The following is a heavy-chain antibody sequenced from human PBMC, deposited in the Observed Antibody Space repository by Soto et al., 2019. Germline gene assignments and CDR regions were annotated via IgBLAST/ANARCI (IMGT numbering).Heavy chain of an antibody. CDR1: GFTFSSYS. J-gene: IGHJ4*02. CDR2: ISSSSSYI. CDR3: ARDHLVGATTNFDY. D-gene: IGHD1-26*01. Sequence: GGSLRLSCAASGFTFSSYSMNWVRQAPGKGLEWVSSISSSSSYIYYADSVKGRFTISRDNAKNSLYLQMNSLRAEDTAVYYCARDHLVGATTNFDYWDQGTLVTVSS. V-gene: IGHV3-21*01.